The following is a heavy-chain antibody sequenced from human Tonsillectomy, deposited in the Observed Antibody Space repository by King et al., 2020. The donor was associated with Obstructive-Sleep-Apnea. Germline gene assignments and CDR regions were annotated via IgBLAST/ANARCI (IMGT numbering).Heavy chain of an antibody. CDR3: ARDLGSPTVGAK. J-gene: IGHJ4*02. Sequence: VQLVESGGDLVQPGGSLRLSCVASVFTFSDHYMDCVRQAPGKGLEWFGLILNKDKDYTTEYAASVKGRFIISRVDSRNSCYLQVNSLKTEDTAVYYCARDLGSPTVGAKWGQGTLVTVSS. D-gene: IGHD1-26*01. V-gene: IGHV3-72*01. CDR1: VFTFSDHY. CDR2: ILNKDKDYTT.